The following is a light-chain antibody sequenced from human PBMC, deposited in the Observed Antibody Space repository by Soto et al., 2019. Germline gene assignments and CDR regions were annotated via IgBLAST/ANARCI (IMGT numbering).Light chain of an antibody. J-gene: IGLJ1*01. CDR1: SRDVGGYNY. CDR2: EVS. CDR3: SSYAGSNIYYV. Sequence: QSALTEPPPASGSPGQSVTISCTGTSRDVGGYNYVSWYQQHPGKAPKLMIYEVSKRPSGVPDRFSGSKSGNTASLTVSGLQAEDEADYYCSSYAGSNIYYVFGTGTKLTVL. V-gene: IGLV2-8*01.